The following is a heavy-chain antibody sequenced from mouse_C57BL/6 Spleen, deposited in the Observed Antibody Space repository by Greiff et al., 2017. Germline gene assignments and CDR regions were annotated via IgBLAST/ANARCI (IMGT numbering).Heavy chain of an antibody. D-gene: IGHD3-2*02. Sequence: QVQLKQSGAELVKPGASVKISCKASGSAFRSYWMNWVNQRPGKGLEWIGQIYPGAGDLNSNGKLKGKARLTADKSSSAAYMQLSGLTSEDSAVYFCARSRRLMRPLDYWGQGTTLTVSS. V-gene: IGHV1-80*01. CDR1: GSAFRSYW. CDR3: ARSRRLMRPLDY. CDR2: IYPGAGDL. J-gene: IGHJ2*01.